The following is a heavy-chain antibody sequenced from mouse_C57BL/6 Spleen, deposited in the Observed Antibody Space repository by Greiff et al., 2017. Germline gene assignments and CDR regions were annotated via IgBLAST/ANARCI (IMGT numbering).Heavy chain of an antibody. V-gene: IGHV1-5*01. Sequence: EVQLQQSGTVLARPGASVKMSCKTSGYTFTSYWMHWVKQRPGQGLEWIGAIYPGNSDTRYNQKFKGKAKLTAVTSTSTAYMELSSLTNEDSAVYYCTRSGDGPYYAMDYWGQGTSVTVSS. CDR3: TRSGDGPYYAMDY. D-gene: IGHD2-3*01. J-gene: IGHJ4*01. CDR1: GYTFTSYW. CDR2: IYPGNSDT.